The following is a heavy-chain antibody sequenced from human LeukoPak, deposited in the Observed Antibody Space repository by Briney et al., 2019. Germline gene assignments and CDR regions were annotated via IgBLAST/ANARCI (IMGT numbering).Heavy chain of an antibody. D-gene: IGHD2-15*01. Sequence: PGGSLRLSCAASGFTFRNHWMHWVRQAPGKGLEWLANIRQDGGQIHYVDSVKGRFTISRDNPKNSLYLQMDSLRVEDTALYYCARTSRHCDGGSCFPPDLWGQGTMVTVSS. J-gene: IGHJ5*02. CDR3: ARTSRHCDGGSCFPPDL. CDR1: GFTFRNHW. CDR2: IRQDGGQI. V-gene: IGHV3-7*01.